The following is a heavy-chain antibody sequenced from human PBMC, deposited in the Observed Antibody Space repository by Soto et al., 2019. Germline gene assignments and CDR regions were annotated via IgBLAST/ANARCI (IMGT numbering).Heavy chain of an antibody. CDR2: IIPIFGTA. CDR1: GGTFSSYA. J-gene: IGHJ4*02. Sequence: SVKVSCKASGGTFSSYAISWVRQAPGQELEWMGGIIPIFGTANYAQKFQGRVTITADESTSTAYMELSSLRSEDTAVYYSARGPYPYYYDSSGYLAFDYWGQGTLVTVSS. CDR3: ARGPYPYYYDSSGYLAFDY. D-gene: IGHD3-22*01. V-gene: IGHV1-69*13.